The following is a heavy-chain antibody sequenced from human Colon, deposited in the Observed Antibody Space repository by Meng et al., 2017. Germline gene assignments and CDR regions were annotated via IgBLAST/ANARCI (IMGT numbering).Heavy chain of an antibody. CDR2: IYYSGST. J-gene: IGHJ5*02. V-gene: IGHV4-61*01. D-gene: IGHD5-12*01. Sequence: VQVQESGPGPVRPSETLSLTCTVSGGSVISNSYYWSWIRQPPGKGLEWIGFIYYSGSTNYNPSLKSRVTISVDTSKNQFSLKVSSVTAADTAVYYCARDSGYDKNWFDPWGQGTLVTVSS. CDR3: ARDSGYDKNWFDP. CDR1: GGSVISNSYY.